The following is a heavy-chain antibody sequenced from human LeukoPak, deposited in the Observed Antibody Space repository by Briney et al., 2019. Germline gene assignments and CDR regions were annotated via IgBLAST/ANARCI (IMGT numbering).Heavy chain of an antibody. Sequence: GRSLRLSCAASGFTFSSYAMHWVRQAPGKGLEWVAVISYDGSNKYYADSVKGRFTISRDNSKNTLYLQMNSLRAEDTAVYYCGREGYCSGGSCYPGLLDYWGQGTLVTVSS. D-gene: IGHD2-15*01. V-gene: IGHV3-30*04. CDR1: GFTFSSYA. CDR2: ISYDGSNK. CDR3: GREGYCSGGSCYPGLLDY. J-gene: IGHJ4*02.